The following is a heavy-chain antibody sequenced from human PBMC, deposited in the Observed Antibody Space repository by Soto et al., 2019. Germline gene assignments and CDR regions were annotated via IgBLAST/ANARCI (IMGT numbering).Heavy chain of an antibody. CDR1: GGTFSSYA. CDR2: IIPIFGTA. D-gene: IGHD1-26*01. J-gene: IGHJ3*02. Sequence: QVQLVQSGAEVKKPGSSVKVSCKASGGTFSSYAISWVRQAPGQGLEWMGGIIPIFGTANYAPKFQGRVTITADESTSTAYMGLGSLRSEDTAVYYCARGGGSYGDDAFDIWGQGTMVTVSS. V-gene: IGHV1-69*01. CDR3: ARGGGSYGDDAFDI.